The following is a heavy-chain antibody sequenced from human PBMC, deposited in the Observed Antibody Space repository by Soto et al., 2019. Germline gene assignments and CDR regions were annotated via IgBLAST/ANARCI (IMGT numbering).Heavy chain of an antibody. Sequence: GAAVKVSCKASGYTFTSYGISWVRQAPGQGLEWMGWISAYNGNTNYAQKLQGRVTMTTDTSTSTAYMELRRLRSDDTAVYYCARESDYYDSSVYCWFDPWGQGTLVTVS. D-gene: IGHD3-22*01. CDR3: ARESDYYDSSVYCWFDP. J-gene: IGHJ5*02. CDR1: GYTFTSYG. CDR2: ISAYNGNT. V-gene: IGHV1-18*04.